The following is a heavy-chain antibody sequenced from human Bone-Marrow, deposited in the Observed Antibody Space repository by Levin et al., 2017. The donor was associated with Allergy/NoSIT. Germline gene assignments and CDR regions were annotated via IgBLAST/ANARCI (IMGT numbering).Heavy chain of an antibody. CDR2: IIPILGIA. CDR1: GGTFSSYT. CDR3: ARGYSDGPSGVDDYYGMDV. D-gene: IGHD3-22*01. Sequence: SVKVSCKASGGTFSSYTISWVRQAPGQGLEWMGRIIPILGIANYAQKFQGRVTITADKSTSTAYMELSSLRSEDTAVYYCARGYSDGPSGVDDYYGMDVWGQGTTVTVSS. V-gene: IGHV1-69*02. J-gene: IGHJ6*02.